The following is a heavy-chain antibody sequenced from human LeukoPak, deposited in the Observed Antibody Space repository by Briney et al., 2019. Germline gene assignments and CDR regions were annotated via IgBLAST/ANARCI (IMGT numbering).Heavy chain of an antibody. J-gene: IGHJ4*02. CDR2: ISSDGKSI. CDR3: ASASSESYYWALDY. Sequence: GVSLTLSCAASGFNIGSYWMNWLRHGTGKGLVWVARISSDGKSISYADSVKGRFTISRDNSKNTLYLQMDSLRAEDTAVYYCASASSESYYWALDYWGQGTLVTVSS. V-gene: IGHV3-74*01. CDR1: GFNIGSYW. D-gene: IGHD3-10*01.